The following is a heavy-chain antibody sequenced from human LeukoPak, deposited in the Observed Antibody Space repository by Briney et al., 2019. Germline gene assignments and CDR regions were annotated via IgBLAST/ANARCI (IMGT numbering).Heavy chain of an antibody. CDR3: ARARAYCGGDCYSETFDAFDI. Sequence: SETLSLTCTVSGGSISSSSYYWGWIRQPPGKGLEWIGSIYYSGSTYYNPSLKSRVTISVDTSKNQFSLKLSSVTAADTAVYYCARARAYCGGDCYSETFDAFDIWGQGTMVTVSS. V-gene: IGHV4-39*07. CDR2: IYYSGST. J-gene: IGHJ3*02. D-gene: IGHD2-21*02. CDR1: GGSISSSSYY.